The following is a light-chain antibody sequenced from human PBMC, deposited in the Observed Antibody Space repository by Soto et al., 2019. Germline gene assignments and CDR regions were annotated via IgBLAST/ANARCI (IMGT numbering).Light chain of an antibody. Sequence: EIVLTQSPATLSLSTGQRAILSCRASQSVSSYLPWYQQKPGQAPRLLIYDASNRATGIPARFSGSGSGTDFTLTISSLDPEDLAFYYCLQRGNWPQLTFGGGTKVEIK. CDR3: LQRGNWPQLT. V-gene: IGKV3-11*01. CDR1: QSVSSY. J-gene: IGKJ4*01. CDR2: DAS.